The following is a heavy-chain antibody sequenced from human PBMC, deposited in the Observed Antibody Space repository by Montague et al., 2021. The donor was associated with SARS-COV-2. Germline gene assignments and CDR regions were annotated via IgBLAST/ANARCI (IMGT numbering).Heavy chain of an antibody. D-gene: IGHD3-10*01. CDR2: ISGSGDLS. J-gene: IGHJ4*01. CDR3: ARSPTHSGNYYNPDY. CDR1: GFTFSSYS. Sequence: SLRLSCAASGFTFSSYSMNWARQAPGKGLEWLSYISGSGDLSYSIDSVRGRFTIFRDNAKNSLYLHMNSLRADDTAVYYCARSPTHSGNYYNPDYWGQEPWSPSPQ. V-gene: IGHV3-21*05.